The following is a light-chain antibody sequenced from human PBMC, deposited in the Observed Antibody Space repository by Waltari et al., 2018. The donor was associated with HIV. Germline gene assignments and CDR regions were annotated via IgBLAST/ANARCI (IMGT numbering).Light chain of an antibody. Sequence: SQLAQSPSSLSASVGSRVNNTCLASQDISNYLNWYQQEPGKAPKLLIYDASNLQTGVTSRFSGSGSGTDFTFTISSLQPEDIGKYYCQQYDRLPLTFGQGTRLEIK. V-gene: IGKV1-33*01. CDR2: DAS. J-gene: IGKJ5*01. CDR3: QQYDRLPLT. CDR1: QDISNY.